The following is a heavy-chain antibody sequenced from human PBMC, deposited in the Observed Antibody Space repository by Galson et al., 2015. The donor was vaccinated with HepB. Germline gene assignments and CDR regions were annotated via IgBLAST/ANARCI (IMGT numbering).Heavy chain of an antibody. D-gene: IGHD6-13*01. V-gene: IGHV1-69*06. CDR3: ARDRRWQQLVRPLYYGMDV. CDR2: IIPIFGTA. Sequence: SCKASGGTFSSYAISWVRQAPGQGLEWMGGIIPIFGTANYAQKFQGRVTITADKSTSTAYMELSSLRSEDTAVYYCARDRRWQQLVRPLYYGMDVWGQGTTVTVSS. J-gene: IGHJ6*02. CDR1: GGTFSSYA.